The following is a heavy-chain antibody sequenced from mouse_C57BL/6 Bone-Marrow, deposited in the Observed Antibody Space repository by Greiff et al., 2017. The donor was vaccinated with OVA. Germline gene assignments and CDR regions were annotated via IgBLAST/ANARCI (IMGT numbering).Heavy chain of an antibody. CDR2: INPSNGGT. D-gene: IGHD1-1*01. CDR1: GYTFTSYW. J-gene: IGHJ1*03. Sequence: QVQLQQPGAELVKPGASVKLSCKASGYTFTSYWMHWVKQRPGQGLEWIGNINPSNGGTNYNEKFKSKATLTVDKSSSTAYMQLSSLTSEDSAVYYCARHYYGSSYYWYFDVWGTGTTVTVSS. CDR3: ARHYYGSSYYWYFDV. V-gene: IGHV1-53*01.